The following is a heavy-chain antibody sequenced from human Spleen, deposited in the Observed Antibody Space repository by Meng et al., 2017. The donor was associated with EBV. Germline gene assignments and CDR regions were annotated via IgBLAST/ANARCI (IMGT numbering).Heavy chain of an antibody. CDR3: ARGAAKWFDP. Sequence: QVKVQESGPGLVKPSQTLSLTCDVSGGSISSGGYYWSWSRQPPGKGLEWIGYINYRGNTYDNPSLRSRAALSVDTSKNQFSLKLSSVTAADTAVYYCARGAAKWFDPWGPGTLVTVSS. D-gene: IGHD6-25*01. V-gene: IGHV4-30-4*01. J-gene: IGHJ5*02. CDR2: INYRGNT. CDR1: GGSISSGGYY.